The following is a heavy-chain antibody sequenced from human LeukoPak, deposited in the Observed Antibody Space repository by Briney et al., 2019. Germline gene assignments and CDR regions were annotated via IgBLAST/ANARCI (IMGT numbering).Heavy chain of an antibody. CDR2: INPNSGGT. CDR1: GYTFTDYY. D-gene: IGHD4-11*01. V-gene: IGHV1-2*02. Sequence: GASVKISCKASGYTFTDYYMHWVRQAPGQGLQWMGWINPNSGGTNYAQKFQGRVTMTRDTSINTAYMDLNWLTSDDTAVYYCMRDPRTTKNAFDIWGQGTIVTVSS. CDR3: MRDPRTTKNAFDI. J-gene: IGHJ3*02.